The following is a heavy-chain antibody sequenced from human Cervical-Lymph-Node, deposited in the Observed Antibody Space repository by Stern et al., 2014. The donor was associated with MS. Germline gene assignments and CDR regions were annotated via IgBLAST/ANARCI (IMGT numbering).Heavy chain of an antibody. D-gene: IGHD2-2*01. CDR1: GFTFSTYG. Sequence: VQLVESGGGVVQPGRSLRLSCAASGFTFSTYGMHWVRQAPGKGLEWVAVIWSDGTNSLYADSVKGRFTISRDNSKNTLYLQMNTLRTEDTAVYYCAREAPVEPAATDVFDIWGRGTMVAVSS. CDR3: AREAPVEPAATDVFDI. J-gene: IGHJ3*02. CDR2: IWSDGTNS. V-gene: IGHV3-33*01.